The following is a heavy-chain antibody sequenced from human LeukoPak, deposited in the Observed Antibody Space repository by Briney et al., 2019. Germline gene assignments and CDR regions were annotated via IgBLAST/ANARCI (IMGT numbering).Heavy chain of an antibody. CDR1: GYTFTGYY. CDR2: INPNSGGT. V-gene: IGHV1-2*02. CDR3: ARGGGPAAMYNWFDP. J-gene: IGHJ5*02. Sequence: ASVTVSCKASGYTFTGYYMHWVRQAPGQGLEWMGWINPNSGGTNYAQKFQGRVTMTRDTSISTAYMELSRLRSDDTAVYYCARGGGPAAMYNWFDPWGQGTLVTVSS. D-gene: IGHD2-2*01.